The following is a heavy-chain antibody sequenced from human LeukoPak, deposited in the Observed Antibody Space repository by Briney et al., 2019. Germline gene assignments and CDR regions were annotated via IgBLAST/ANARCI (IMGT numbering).Heavy chain of an antibody. D-gene: IGHD5-18*01. CDR1: GFTFSSYE. J-gene: IGHJ4*02. CDR2: ISSSGSTI. V-gene: IGHV3-48*03. Sequence: GGSLRLSCAASGFTFSSYEMNWVRQAPGKGLEWVSYISSSGSTIYYADSVKGRFTISRDNAKNSLYLQMNSLRAEDTAVYYCARTCTAMVHFDYWGQGTLVTVSS. CDR3: ARTCTAMVHFDY.